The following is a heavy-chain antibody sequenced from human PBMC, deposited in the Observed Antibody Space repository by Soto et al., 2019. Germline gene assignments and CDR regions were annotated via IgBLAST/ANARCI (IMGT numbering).Heavy chain of an antibody. J-gene: IGHJ4*02. Sequence: QVQLVQSGAEVKKPGASVKVSCKASGYTFTDYYIHWVRQAPGQGLEWMGILAPLSGKPNYAQRFQDRVTFTRDTSTNTVYLDLTSLRSDDTAVYYCARDMITIRGVHFDYWGQGTLVTVSS. V-gene: IGHV1-46*01. D-gene: IGHD3-16*01. CDR3: ARDMITIRGVHFDY. CDR2: LAPLSGKP. CDR1: GYTFTDYY.